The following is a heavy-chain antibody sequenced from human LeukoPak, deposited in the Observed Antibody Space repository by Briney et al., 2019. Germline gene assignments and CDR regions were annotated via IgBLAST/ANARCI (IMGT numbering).Heavy chain of an antibody. CDR2: IIPILGIA. CDR1: GGTFSSYA. Sequence: SVKVSCKASGGTFSSYAISWVRQAPGQGLEWMGRIIPILGIANYAQKFQGRVTITVDKSTSTAYMELSSLRSEDTAVYYCARETVDTAMVTLFDYWGQGTLVTVSS. V-gene: IGHV1-69*04. D-gene: IGHD5-18*01. J-gene: IGHJ4*02. CDR3: ARETVDTAMVTLFDY.